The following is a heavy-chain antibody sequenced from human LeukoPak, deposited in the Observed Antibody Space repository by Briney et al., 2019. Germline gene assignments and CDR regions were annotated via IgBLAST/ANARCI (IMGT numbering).Heavy chain of an antibody. D-gene: IGHD3-10*01. Sequence: PGGSLRLSCAASGFTFSSYWMSWVRQAPGKGLEWVANIKQDGSEKYYVDSVKGRFTISRDNAKNSLYLQMNSLRAEDTAVYYCASSGSHIFGYYYYMDVWGKGTTVTVSS. CDR3: ASSGSHIFGYYYYMDV. J-gene: IGHJ6*03. CDR1: GFTFSSYW. V-gene: IGHV3-7*01. CDR2: IKQDGSEK.